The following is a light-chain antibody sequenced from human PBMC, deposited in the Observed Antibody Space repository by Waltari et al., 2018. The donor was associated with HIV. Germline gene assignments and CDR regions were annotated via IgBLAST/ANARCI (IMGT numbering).Light chain of an antibody. CDR1: ISDVGVYNY. V-gene: IGLV2-11*01. CDR2: DGS. CDR3: CSFAGSNTYV. Sequence: QSALTQPRSVSGSPGQSVTLSCTGTISDVGVYNYLSWYQQLPGKSPKLMICDGSKRPSGVPDRFAGSKSGSTASLTISGLQAEDEADYYCCSFAGSNTYVFGTGT. J-gene: IGLJ1*01.